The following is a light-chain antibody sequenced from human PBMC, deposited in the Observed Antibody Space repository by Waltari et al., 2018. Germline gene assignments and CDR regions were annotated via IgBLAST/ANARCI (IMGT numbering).Light chain of an antibody. V-gene: IGLV1-40*01. CDR1: SSNIGAGHD. CDR3: QSYDSSLGGSRV. CDR2: GNN. J-gene: IGLJ1*01. Sequence: QSVLTQPPSVSGAPGQRVTISCPGSSSNIGAGHDVPWYQPLPGTAPKLLLYGNNNRPSGVPDRFSGSKSGTSAPLGITGLQAEDEADYYCQSYDSSLGGSRVFGTGTKVTVL.